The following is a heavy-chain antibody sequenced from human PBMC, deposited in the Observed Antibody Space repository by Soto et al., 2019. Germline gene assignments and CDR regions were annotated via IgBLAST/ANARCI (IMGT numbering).Heavy chain of an antibody. CDR3: GRDTPGLEDFDY. V-gene: IGHV3-48*03. J-gene: IGHJ4*02. CDR1: GFSFSAHD. CDR2: IDPSGNTM. Sequence: EVQLVESGGGLVQPGGSLRLSCAASGFSFSAHDLNWVRQAPGKGLEWISYIDPSGNTMHYADSVKGRFTISRDNAKNSLYLQRNSLRAEDTAVYYGGRDTPGLEDFDYWGQGTLVTVSS. D-gene: IGHD3-22*01.